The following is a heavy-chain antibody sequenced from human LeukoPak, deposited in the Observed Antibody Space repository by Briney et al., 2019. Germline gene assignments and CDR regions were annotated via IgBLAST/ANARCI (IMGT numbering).Heavy chain of an antibody. D-gene: IGHD3-22*01. CDR1: GGTFSSYA. J-gene: IGHJ6*02. CDR2: IIPILGTA. V-gene: IGHV1-69*13. Sequence: SVTVSCTASGGTFSSYAISWVRQAPGQGLEWMGGIIPILGTANYAQKFQSRVTITADESTSTAYMELSSLRSEDTAVYYCARDLVVVITSHYYGMDVWGQGTTVTVSS. CDR3: ARDLVVVITSHYYGMDV.